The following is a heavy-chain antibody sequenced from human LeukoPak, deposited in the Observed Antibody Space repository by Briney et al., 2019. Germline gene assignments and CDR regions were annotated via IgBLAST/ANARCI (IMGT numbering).Heavy chain of an antibody. Sequence: GGSLRLSCVASGFVFSDYGMHWVRKAPGMGLEWVAVIWSDGSSDRYAASVKGRFTISKDNSRNTLYLQMSSLRDDDTAVYYCARGQSPSFYDMDVWGQGTTVIVS. CDR2: IWSDGSSD. V-gene: IGHV3-33*01. J-gene: IGHJ6*02. CDR1: GFVFSDYG. CDR3: ARGQSPSFYDMDV. D-gene: IGHD3-16*02.